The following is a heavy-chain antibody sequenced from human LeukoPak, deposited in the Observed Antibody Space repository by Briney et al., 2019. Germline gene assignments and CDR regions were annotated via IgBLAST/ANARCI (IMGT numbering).Heavy chain of an antibody. D-gene: IGHD5-18*01. CDR3: ARQIGYSYGYFDY. Sequence: PSETLSLTCTVSGGSISSGYYWGWIRQPPGKGLEWIGTIHHSGSTNYNPSLKSRVTIAVDTSKNQFSLKLSSVTAADTAVYFCARQIGYSYGYFDYWGQGTLVAVSS. CDR2: IHHSGST. J-gene: IGHJ4*02. V-gene: IGHV4-38-2*02. CDR1: GGSISSGYY.